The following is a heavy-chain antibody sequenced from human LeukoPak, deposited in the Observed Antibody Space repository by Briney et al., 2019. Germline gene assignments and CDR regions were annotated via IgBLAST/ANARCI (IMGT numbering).Heavy chain of an antibody. J-gene: IGHJ4*02. Sequence: GGSLRLSCAASGFTFSIYAMSWVRQAPGKGPEWVSGISGSSSHTLDADSVRGRFIISRDNTRNTLYLHMNSLRAEDTALYYCAKEGDYSNAAPEWGFDSWGQGTLVTVSS. V-gene: IGHV3-23*01. CDR2: ISGSSSHT. D-gene: IGHD4-17*01. CDR1: GFTFSIYA. CDR3: AKEGDYSNAAPEWGFDS.